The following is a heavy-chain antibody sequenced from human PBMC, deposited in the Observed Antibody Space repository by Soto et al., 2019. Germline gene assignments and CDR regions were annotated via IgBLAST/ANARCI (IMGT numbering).Heavy chain of an antibody. CDR3: AKDQTTVTMYYHYYGMDV. CDR1: GFTFSSYG. D-gene: IGHD4-17*01. J-gene: IGHJ6*02. V-gene: IGHV3-30*18. CDR2: ISYDGSNK. Sequence: QVQLVESGGGVVQPGRSLRLSCAASGFTFSSYGMHWVRQAPGKGLEWVAVISYDGSNKYYADSVKGRFTISRDNSKTTLYLQMNSLRAEDTAVYYCAKDQTTVTMYYHYYGMDVWGQGTTVTVSS.